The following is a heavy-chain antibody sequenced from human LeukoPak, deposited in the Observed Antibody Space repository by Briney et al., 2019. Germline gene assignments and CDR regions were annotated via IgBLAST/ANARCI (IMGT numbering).Heavy chain of an antibody. CDR2: INHSGST. CDR3: ARDSYDSSGYRTYFDY. V-gene: IGHV4-34*01. D-gene: IGHD3-22*01. Sequence: SETLSLTCAVYGGSFSGYYWSWIRQPPGKGLEWIGEINHSGSTNYNPSLKSRGTISVDTSKNQFSLKLSSVTAADTAVYYCARDSYDSSGYRTYFDYWGQGTLVTVSS. CDR1: GGSFSGYY. J-gene: IGHJ4*02.